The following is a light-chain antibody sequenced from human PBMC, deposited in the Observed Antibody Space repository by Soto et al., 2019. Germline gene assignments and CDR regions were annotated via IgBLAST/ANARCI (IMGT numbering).Light chain of an antibody. CDR3: IQDFISPLT. CDR1: QGIRGD. J-gene: IGKJ1*01. V-gene: IGKV1-6*01. Sequence: AIQMTQSPSSLSASLGDRVTITCRASQGIRGDLGWYQQKPGKAPKLLISATSTLQSGVPSRFSGRGSGTNFTLTISSLQSEDSATYYCIQDFISPLTVGQGTKVGIK. CDR2: ATS.